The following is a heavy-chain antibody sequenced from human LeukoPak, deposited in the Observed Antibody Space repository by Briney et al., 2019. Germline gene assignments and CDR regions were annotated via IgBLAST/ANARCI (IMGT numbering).Heavy chain of an antibody. D-gene: IGHD2-15*01. Sequence: SATLSLTCTVAGASIRSGDYYWSWIRQPPGKGLEWIGYIYDSGSTYYNPSLKNRITISVDTSENRFSLTLSALTATDTAVYYCASDRSGGSCYGAFDIWGQGTMVTVSS. J-gene: IGHJ3*02. CDR3: ASDRSGGSCYGAFDI. V-gene: IGHV4-30-4*01. CDR1: GASIRSGDYY. CDR2: IYDSGST.